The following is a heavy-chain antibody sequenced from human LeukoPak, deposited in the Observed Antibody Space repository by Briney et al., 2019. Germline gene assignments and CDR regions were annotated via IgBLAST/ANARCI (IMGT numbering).Heavy chain of an antibody. CDR2: IYYSGST. CDR3: ATLYGSGHY. D-gene: IGHD3-10*01. V-gene: IGHV4-39*07. Sequence: SSETLSLTCTVSGGSISSSSYYWGWIRQPPGKGLEWIGSIYYSGSTYYNPSLKSRVTISVDTSKNQFSLKLNSVTAADTAVYYCATLYGSGHYWGQGTLVTVSS. CDR1: GGSISSSSYY. J-gene: IGHJ4*02.